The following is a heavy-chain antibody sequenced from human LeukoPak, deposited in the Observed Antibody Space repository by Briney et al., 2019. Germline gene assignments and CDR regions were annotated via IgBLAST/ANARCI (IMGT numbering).Heavy chain of an antibody. CDR3: AKEPDPDIDY. CDR1: GFTFSSYG. J-gene: IGHJ4*02. Sequence: GGSLRLSCAASGFTFSSYGMHWVRQAPGKGLEWVAFISDDGSNKYYADSVKGRFTISRDNSKNTLYLQMNSLRAEDTAVYYCAKEPDPDIDYWGQGTLVTVSS. CDR2: ISDDGSNK. V-gene: IGHV3-30*18.